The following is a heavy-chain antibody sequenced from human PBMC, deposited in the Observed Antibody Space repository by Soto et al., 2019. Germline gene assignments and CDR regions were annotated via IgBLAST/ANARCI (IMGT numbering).Heavy chain of an antibody. J-gene: IGHJ4*01. CDR1: GFTFSSYG. D-gene: IGHD6-13*01. Sequence: QVQLVESGGGVVQPGRSLRLSCAASGFTFSSYGMQWVRQSPGEGPEWVAIVANDGSNQYYAESVKGRLTISRDNSKTTVFLEMDRLRPEDTAVYYCARSSGGSSWYHPEYWGRGTLVNVSS. CDR2: VANDGSNQ. CDR3: ARSSGGSSWYHPEY. V-gene: IGHV3-30*03.